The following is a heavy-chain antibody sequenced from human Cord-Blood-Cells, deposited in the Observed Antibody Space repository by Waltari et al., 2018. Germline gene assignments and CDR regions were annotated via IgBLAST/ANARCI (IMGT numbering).Heavy chain of an antibody. CDR1: GGSFSGYY. D-gene: IGHD6-13*01. Sequence: QVQLQQWGAGLLKPSETLSLTCAVYGGSFSGYYWSWIRQPPGKGLEWVGEIKHIGNTNVRPSLKSGVTISVYTSKNQFSLKLSSLTAADTAVYYCAREEEQQLVPYFDYWGQGTLVTVSS. J-gene: IGHJ4*02. CDR2: IKHIGNT. CDR3: AREEEQQLVPYFDY. V-gene: IGHV4-34*01.